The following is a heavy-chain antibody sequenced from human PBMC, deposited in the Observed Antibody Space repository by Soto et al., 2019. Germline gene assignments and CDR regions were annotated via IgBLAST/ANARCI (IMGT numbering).Heavy chain of an antibody. D-gene: IGHD3-3*01. Sequence: LGESLKISCKGSGYKFAGYWIAWVRQMPGKGLELMGIIYTSASDTRYRPSFQGQVTISADKSISSAYLQWSSRRASDTAMYYCARGGVSTRTFDYWGQGTPVTVSS. CDR3: ARGGVSTRTFDY. V-gene: IGHV5-51*01. CDR1: GYKFAGYW. J-gene: IGHJ4*02. CDR2: IYTSASDT.